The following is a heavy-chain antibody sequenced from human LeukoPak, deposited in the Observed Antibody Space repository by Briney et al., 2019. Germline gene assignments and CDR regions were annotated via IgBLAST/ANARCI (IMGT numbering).Heavy chain of an antibody. D-gene: IGHD6-13*01. V-gene: IGHV3-30-3*02. CDR3: AKSPYSSSWAASAFDI. CDR1: GFTFSSYA. CDR2: ISYDGSNK. J-gene: IGHJ3*02. Sequence: PGGSLRLSCAASGFTFSSYAMHWVRQAPGKGLEWVAVISYDGSNKYYADSVKGRFTISRDNSKNTLYLQMNSLRAEDTAVYFCAKSPYSSSWAASAFDIWGQGTMVTVSS.